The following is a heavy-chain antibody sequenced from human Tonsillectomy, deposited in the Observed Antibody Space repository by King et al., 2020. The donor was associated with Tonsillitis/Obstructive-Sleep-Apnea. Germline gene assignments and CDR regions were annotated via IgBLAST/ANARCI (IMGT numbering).Heavy chain of an antibody. CDR1: GFSFSSYT. Sequence: VQLVESGGGVVQPGRSLRLSCAASGFSFSSYTLHWVRQPPGEGLEWVAVISYDGGSKYYADSVKGRFTISRDNSKNTLFLQMNSLRAEDTAVYYCARDPGEYCSGGSCPNEFDYWGQGTLVTVSS. J-gene: IGHJ4*02. CDR3: ARDPGEYCSGGSCPNEFDY. D-gene: IGHD2-15*01. CDR2: ISYDGGSK. V-gene: IGHV3-30*01.